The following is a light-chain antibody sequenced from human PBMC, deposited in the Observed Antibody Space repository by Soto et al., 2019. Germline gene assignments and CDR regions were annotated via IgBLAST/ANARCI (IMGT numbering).Light chain of an antibody. CDR2: DAS. CDR1: QSISSW. V-gene: IGKV1-5*01. Sequence: IQMTPFPSTLSDPLVERVTIPCRASQSISSWLAWYQQKSGKAPKLLIYDASSLESGVPSRFRGSGSGTEFTLTISSLKPDEFATYYCQQYNSPWTVGQGTKGEIK. J-gene: IGKJ1*01. CDR3: QQYNSPWT.